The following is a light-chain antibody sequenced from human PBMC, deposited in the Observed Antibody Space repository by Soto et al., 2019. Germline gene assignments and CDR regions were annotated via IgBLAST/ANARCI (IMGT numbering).Light chain of an antibody. CDR3: QQYAASPRT. CDR2: GAS. V-gene: IGKV3-20*01. J-gene: IGKJ1*01. CDR1: QSVSNNY. Sequence: EVVLTQSPGTLSLSPRERATLSCRASQSVSNNYLAWYQHKPGQAPRLLIYGASNRAPGIPDRFSGSGSGPDFTPTISSLEPEDFAVYYGQQYAASPRTFGQGTLVEVK.